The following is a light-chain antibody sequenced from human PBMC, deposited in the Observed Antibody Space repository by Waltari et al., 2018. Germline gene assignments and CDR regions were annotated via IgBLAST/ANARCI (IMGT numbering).Light chain of an antibody. J-gene: IGLJ2*01. Sequence: QSVLSQPPSASGTPGQRVTIHCSGTNYNLGTTYVSWYHQLPGTAPKLLIYRNNQRPSGVPDRFSGSKSGTSASLAISGLRSEDEAHYYCASWDGSLGGVIFGGGTKLTVL. CDR2: RNN. CDR1: NYNLGTTY. V-gene: IGLV1-47*01. CDR3: ASWDGSLGGVI.